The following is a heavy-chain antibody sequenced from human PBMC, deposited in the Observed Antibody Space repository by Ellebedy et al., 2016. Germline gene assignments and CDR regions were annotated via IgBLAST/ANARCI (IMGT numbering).Heavy chain of an antibody. V-gene: IGHV3-7*01. CDR2: IKEDGSEK. J-gene: IGHJ4*02. D-gene: IGHD1-14*01. CDR3: VRGARSEGFY. CDR1: GFTFSNYW. Sequence: GESLKISCVVSGFTFSNYWISWVRQPPGKGLEWVASIKEDGSEKSYVASVKGRFTVSRDNAKNSLYLQMSSLRAEDTAVYYCVRGARSEGFYWGQGTLVTVSS.